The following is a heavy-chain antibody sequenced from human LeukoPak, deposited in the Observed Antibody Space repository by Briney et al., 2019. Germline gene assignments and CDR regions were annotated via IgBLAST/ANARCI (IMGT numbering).Heavy chain of an antibody. D-gene: IGHD6-19*01. Sequence: PGGSLRLSCAASGFTFSSYSMNWVRQAPGKGLEWVSYISSSSSTIYYADSVKGRFTISRDNAKNSLYLQMNSLRAEDTAVYYCARTPSVAVAADFDYWGQGTLATVSS. V-gene: IGHV3-48*04. CDR2: ISSSSSTI. J-gene: IGHJ4*02. CDR1: GFTFSSYS. CDR3: ARTPSVAVAADFDY.